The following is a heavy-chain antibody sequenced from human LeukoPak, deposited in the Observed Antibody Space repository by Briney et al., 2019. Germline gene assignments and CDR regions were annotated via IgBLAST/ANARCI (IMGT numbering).Heavy chain of an antibody. D-gene: IGHD2-15*01. CDR2: INAGNGNT. CDR3: VRVFAFCSGGSCYSATGWFDP. Sequence: ASVKVSCKASGYTFTSYAMHWVRQAPGQRLEWMGWINAGNGNTKYSQEFQGRVTITRDTSASTAYMELSSLRSDDTAVYYCVRVFAFCSGGSCYSATGWFDPWGQGTLVTVSS. CDR1: GYTFTSYA. V-gene: IGHV1-3*01. J-gene: IGHJ5*02.